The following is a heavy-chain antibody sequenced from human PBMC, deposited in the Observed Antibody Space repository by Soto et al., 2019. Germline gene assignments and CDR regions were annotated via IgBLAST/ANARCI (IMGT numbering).Heavy chain of an antibody. J-gene: IGHJ4*02. CDR3: ARMNYYDTSGYPFDY. CDR2: IYFRGTT. V-gene: IGHV4-59*01. CDR1: GGSISSYY. D-gene: IGHD3-22*01. Sequence: SETLSLTCTVSGGSISSYYWSWIRQPPGKGLEWIGYIYFRGTTNYNPSLKSRVTMSADTSKNQFSLELNSVTAADTAVYYCARMNYYDTSGYPFDYWGQGMMVTVSS.